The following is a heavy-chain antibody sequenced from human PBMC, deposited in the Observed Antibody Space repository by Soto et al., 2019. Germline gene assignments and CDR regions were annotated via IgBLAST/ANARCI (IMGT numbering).Heavy chain of an antibody. J-gene: IGHJ6*02. CDR3: ARDLSHYDILTGYYTGGMDV. V-gene: IGHV5-51*01. CDR2: IYPGDSDT. CDR1: GYNFNNHW. Sequence: GESLKISCKGSGYNFNNHWIGWVRQMPGKGLEWMAIIYPGDSDTRYNSSFQGQVIISADKSISTAYLQLCSLRAEDTAVYYCARDLSHYDILTGYYTGGMDVWGQGTTVTVSS. D-gene: IGHD3-9*01.